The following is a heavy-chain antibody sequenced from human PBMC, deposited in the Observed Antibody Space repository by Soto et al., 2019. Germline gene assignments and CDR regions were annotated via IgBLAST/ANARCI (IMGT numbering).Heavy chain of an antibody. Sequence: QMQLQESRPGLVKPSETLSLTCTVSGGSVSSGSYYWSWIRQPPGKGLEWIGYIYYSGSTNYNPSLKSRVTISVDTSKNQFSLKLSSVTAADTAVYYCARETSYVYYYYGMDVWGQGTTVTVSS. CDR3: ARETSYVYYYYGMDV. CDR2: IYYSGST. D-gene: IGHD3-16*01. J-gene: IGHJ6*02. V-gene: IGHV4-61*01. CDR1: GGSVSSGSYY.